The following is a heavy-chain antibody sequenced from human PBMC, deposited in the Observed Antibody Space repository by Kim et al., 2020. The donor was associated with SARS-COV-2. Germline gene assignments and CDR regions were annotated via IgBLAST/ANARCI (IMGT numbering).Heavy chain of an antibody. V-gene: IGHV3-66*01. D-gene: IGHD2-15*01. J-gene: IGHJ6*02. CDR1: GFTVSSNY. Sequence: GGSLRLSCAASGFTVSSNYMSWVRQAPGKGLDWVSVIYSGGSTYYADSVKGRFTISRDNSKNTLYLQMNSLRAEDTAVYYCARYRGSYYYYGMDVWGQGTTVTVSS. CDR3: ARYRGSYYYYGMDV. CDR2: IYSGGST.